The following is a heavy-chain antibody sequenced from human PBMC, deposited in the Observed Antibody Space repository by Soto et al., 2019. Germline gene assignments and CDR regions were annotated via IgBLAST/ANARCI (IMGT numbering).Heavy chain of an antibody. V-gene: IGHV3-30*18. D-gene: IGHD3-16*02. CDR3: AKFAEGFRITFGGVIPD. Sequence: QVQLVESGGGVVQPGRTLRLSCAASGFTFNTYGMHWVRQAPGKGLEWVAVISFDEKIQYYADSVKGRFTISRDNSKNTMSLKRDSLRPEDTAVYYCAKFAEGFRITFGGVIPDWGQGPLVTVSS. J-gene: IGHJ4*02. CDR1: GFTFNTYG. CDR2: ISFDEKIQ.